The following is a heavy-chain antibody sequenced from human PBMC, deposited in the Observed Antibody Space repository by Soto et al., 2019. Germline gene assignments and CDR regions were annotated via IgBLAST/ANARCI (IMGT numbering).Heavy chain of an antibody. Sequence: GGSLRLSCAASGFTFSSYAMHWVRQAPGKGLEWVAVISYDGSNKYYADSVKGRFTISRDNSKNTLYLQMNSLRAEDTAVYYCASVPALGGARIWGQGTMVTVSS. D-gene: IGHD1-26*01. V-gene: IGHV3-30-3*01. CDR1: GFTFSSYA. CDR2: ISYDGSNK. CDR3: ASVPALGGARI. J-gene: IGHJ3*02.